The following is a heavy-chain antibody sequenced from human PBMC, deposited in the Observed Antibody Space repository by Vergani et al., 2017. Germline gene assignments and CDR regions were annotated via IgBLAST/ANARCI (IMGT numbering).Heavy chain of an antibody. J-gene: IGHJ6*02. CDR1: GYTVSKYD. CDR3: ARGYIMDV. Sequence: QVQLLQSGAEVKTPGASVKVSCKASGYTVSKYDFNWVRQATGQGLEWMGWMNLSSGNTGYAQKFQGRVVMTRDTSINTAYMEVSSLRPDDTAVYYCARGYIMDVWGHGTAVTVSS. CDR2: MNLSSGNT. V-gene: IGHV1-8*01. D-gene: IGHD5-12*01.